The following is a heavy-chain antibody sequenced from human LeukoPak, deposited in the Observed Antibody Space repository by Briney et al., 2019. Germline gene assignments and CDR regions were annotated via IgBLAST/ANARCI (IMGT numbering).Heavy chain of an antibody. CDR1: GFTFSSHG. Sequence: GRSLRLSFAASGFTFSSHGMHWVRQAPGKGLEWVAVISYDGSNKYYADSVKGRFTISRDNSKNTLYLQMNSLRAEDTAVYYCAKSRGVVLRFLEWLSSSPPDYWGQGTLVTVSS. V-gene: IGHV3-30*18. CDR3: AKSRGVVLRFLEWLSSSPPDY. D-gene: IGHD3-3*01. J-gene: IGHJ4*02. CDR2: ISYDGSNK.